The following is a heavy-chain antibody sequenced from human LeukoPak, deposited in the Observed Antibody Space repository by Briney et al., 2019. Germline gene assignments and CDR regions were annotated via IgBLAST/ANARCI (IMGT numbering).Heavy chain of an antibody. CDR2: ISSSSSFI. CDR3: ARTRNTGNYFDY. CDR1: GFTFSSYS. V-gene: IGHV3-21*01. Sequence: GGSLRLSCAASGFTFSSYSMNWVRQAPGKGLEWVSSISSSSSFIYYADSVKGRFTISRDNAKNSLYLQMNRLRAEDTAVYYCARTRNTGNYFDYWGQGTLVTVSS. J-gene: IGHJ4*02. D-gene: IGHD1-1*01.